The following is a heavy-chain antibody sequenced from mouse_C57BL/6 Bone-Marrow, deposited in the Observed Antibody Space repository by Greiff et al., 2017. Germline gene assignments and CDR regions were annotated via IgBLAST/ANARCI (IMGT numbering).Heavy chain of an antibody. CDR1: GYTFTNYW. V-gene: IGHV1-64*01. Sequence: QVQLQQSGAELVKPGASVKLSCKASGYTFTNYWMHWVKQRPGQGLEWIGMMHPNGGSPDYNEKFKSEATLSVDKSSRTAYMELSSLTYEDSAVYICARLNDYGSSYGYFDVWGTGTTVTVSS. J-gene: IGHJ1*03. CDR3: ARLNDYGSSYGYFDV. CDR2: MHPNGGSP. D-gene: IGHD1-1*01.